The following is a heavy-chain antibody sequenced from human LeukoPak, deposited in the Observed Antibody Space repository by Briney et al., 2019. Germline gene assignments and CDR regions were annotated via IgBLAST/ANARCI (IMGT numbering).Heavy chain of an antibody. D-gene: IGHD3-9*01. CDR2: IWYDGSNK. CDR3: ARSEGYYDILTGYYYYYGMDV. Sequence: GGSLRLSCAASGFTFSSYGMHWVRQAPGKGLEWEAVIWYDGSNKYYADSVKGRFTISRDNSKNTLYLQMNSLRAEDTAVYYRARSEGYYDILTGYYYYYGMDVWGKGTTVTVSS. CDR1: GFTFSSYG. J-gene: IGHJ6*04. V-gene: IGHV3-33*01.